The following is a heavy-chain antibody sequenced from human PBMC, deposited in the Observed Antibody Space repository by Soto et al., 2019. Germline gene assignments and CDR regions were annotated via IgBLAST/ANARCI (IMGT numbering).Heavy chain of an antibody. CDR2: INQDGSEK. CDR3: AKGGPYYYYGMDV. Sequence: EVQLVESGGGLVQPGGSLRLSCAASEFTFNNVWMTWVRQAPGKGLECVANINQDGSEKYYVNSVKGRFTISRDNAKNSLYLQMNSLRAEDTAIYYCAKGGPYYYYGMDVWGQGTTVTVSS. D-gene: IGHD2-15*01. V-gene: IGHV3-7*03. CDR1: EFTFNNVW. J-gene: IGHJ6*02.